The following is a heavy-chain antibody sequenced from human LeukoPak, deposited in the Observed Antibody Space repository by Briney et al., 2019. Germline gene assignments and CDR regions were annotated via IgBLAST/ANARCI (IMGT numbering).Heavy chain of an antibody. CDR3: ARVWDIVATFGFHY. J-gene: IGHJ4*02. Sequence: PGGSLRLSCAASGFTFSSYWMHWVRQAPGKGLVWVSRINSDGSSTSYADSVKGRFTISRDNAKNTLYLQMNSLRAEDTAVYYCARVWDIVATFGFHYWGQGTLVTVSS. CDR1: GFTFSSYW. D-gene: IGHD5-12*01. CDR2: INSDGSST. V-gene: IGHV3-74*01.